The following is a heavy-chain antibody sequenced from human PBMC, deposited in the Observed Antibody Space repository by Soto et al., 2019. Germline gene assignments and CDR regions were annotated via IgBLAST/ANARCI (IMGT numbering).Heavy chain of an antibody. Sequence: QIQLVQSGGEVKKPGASVKVSCKASGYTFTDYGISWVRQAPGQGPEWMGWIRAYNGNTNYPQKVQGRVTMTTDTTTTTAHMELGSLTSDDTAVYYCARDNAGAYSAASPFDHWGQGTLITVS. CDR3: ARDNAGAYSAASPFDH. D-gene: IGHD5-18*01. V-gene: IGHV1-18*01. CDR2: IRAYNGNT. J-gene: IGHJ4*02. CDR1: GYTFTDYG.